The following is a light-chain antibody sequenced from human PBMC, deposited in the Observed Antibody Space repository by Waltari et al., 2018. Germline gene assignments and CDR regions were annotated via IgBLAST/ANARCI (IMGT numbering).Light chain of an antibody. Sequence: QSALTQPASVSGSPGQSITISCTGTSSDVGGYNYVSWYQQHPGKAPKLMIYEVSNRPSGVSHRFSGSKSGNTASLTISGLQAEDEADYSCSSYTSSSTVVFGGGTKLTVL. CDR2: EVS. J-gene: IGLJ2*01. V-gene: IGLV2-14*01. CDR1: SSDVGGYNY. CDR3: SSYTSSSTVV.